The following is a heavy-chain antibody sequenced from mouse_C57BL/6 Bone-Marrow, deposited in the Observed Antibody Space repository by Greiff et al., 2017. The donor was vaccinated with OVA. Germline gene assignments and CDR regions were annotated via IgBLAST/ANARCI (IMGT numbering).Heavy chain of an antibody. CDR3: TPETAQASH. CDR2: IDPETGGT. CDR1: GYTFTDYE. J-gene: IGHJ2*01. D-gene: IGHD3-2*02. V-gene: IGHV1-15*01. Sequence: SGAELVRPGASVTLSCKASGYTFTDYEMHWVKQTPVHGLEWIGAIDPETGGTAYNQKFKGKAILTADKSSSTAYMELRSLTSEDSAVYYCTPETAQASHWGQGTTLTVSS.